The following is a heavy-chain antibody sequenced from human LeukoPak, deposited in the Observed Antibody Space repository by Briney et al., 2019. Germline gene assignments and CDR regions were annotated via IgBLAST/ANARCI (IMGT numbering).Heavy chain of an antibody. CDR2: IYSGGST. J-gene: IGHJ4*02. V-gene: IGHV3-66*01. CDR1: GFTVSSNY. CDR3: AREGVYYDSSGYYSDY. Sequence: PGGSLRLSCAASGFTVSSNYMSWVRQAPGKGLEWVSVIYSGGSTYYADSVRGRFTISRDNSKNTLYLQMNSLRAEDTAVYYCAREGVYYDSSGYYSDYWGQGTLVTVSS. D-gene: IGHD3-22*01.